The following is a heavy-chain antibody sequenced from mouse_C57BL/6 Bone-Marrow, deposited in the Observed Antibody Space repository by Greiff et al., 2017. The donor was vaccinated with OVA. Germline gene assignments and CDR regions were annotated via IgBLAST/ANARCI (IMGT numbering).Heavy chain of an antibody. V-gene: IGHV1-15*01. D-gene: IGHD2-1*01. CDR2: IDPETGGT. J-gene: IGHJ1*03. CDR1: GYTFTDYE. Sequence: QVHVKQSGAELVRPGASVTLSCKASGYTFTDYEMHWVKQTPVHGLEWIGAIDPETGGTAYNQKFKGKAILTADKSSSTAYMELRSLTSEDSAVYYCTRKGIGNYWYFDVWGTGTTVTVSS. CDR3: TRKGIGNYWYFDV.